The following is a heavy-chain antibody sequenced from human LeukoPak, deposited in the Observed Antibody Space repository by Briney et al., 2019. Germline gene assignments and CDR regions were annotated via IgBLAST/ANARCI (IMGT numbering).Heavy chain of an antibody. D-gene: IGHD2-15*01. CDR3: ARDRTWYSN. CDR2: IKQDGSEK. Sequence: GGSLRLSCAASGFTFSSNWMSWVRQAPGKGPEWVANIKQDGSEKYHVDSVKGRFTISRDNAKNSLYLQMNSLRAEDTAVYYCARDRTWYSNWGQGTLVTVSS. CDR1: GFTFSSNW. J-gene: IGHJ4*02. V-gene: IGHV3-7*01.